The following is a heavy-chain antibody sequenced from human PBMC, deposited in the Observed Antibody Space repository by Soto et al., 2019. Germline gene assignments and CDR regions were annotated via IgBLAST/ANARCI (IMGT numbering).Heavy chain of an antibody. Sequence: SETLSLTCTVSGGSISDDSYWSWIRQTPGKGLEWIGYIYHTGNTYYNPSLRSRVSISVDKSKSQFSLKLISVTAADTAVYFCARDEYQLLSSVSWFDSWGQGTLVTAPQ. D-gene: IGHD2-2*01. V-gene: IGHV4-30-4*01. CDR3: ARDEYQLLSSVSWFDS. J-gene: IGHJ5*01. CDR1: GGSISDDSY. CDR2: IYHTGNT.